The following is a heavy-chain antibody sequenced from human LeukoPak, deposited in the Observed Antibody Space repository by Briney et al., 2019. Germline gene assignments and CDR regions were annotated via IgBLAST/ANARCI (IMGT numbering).Heavy chain of an antibody. V-gene: IGHV1-2*02. D-gene: IGHD2-2*01. Sequence: ASVKVSCKASGYTFTGYYMNWVRQAPGQGLEWMGWINPNSGGTNYAQNFQGRVTMTRDTSISTAYMELSRLRSDDTAVYYCARGAIVVIPAAAHFDYWGQGTLVTVSS. J-gene: IGHJ4*02. CDR2: INPNSGGT. CDR3: ARGAIVVIPAAAHFDY. CDR1: GYTFTGYY.